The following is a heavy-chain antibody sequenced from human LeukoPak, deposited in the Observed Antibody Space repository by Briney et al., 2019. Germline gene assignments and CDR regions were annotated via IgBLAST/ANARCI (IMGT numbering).Heavy chain of an antibody. Sequence: SETPSLTCAVYGGSFSGYYWSWIRQPPGKGLEWIGEINHSGSTNYNPSLKSRVTISVDTSKNQFSLKLSSVTAADTAVYYCARAPSGGYYFDYWGQGTLVTVSS. D-gene: IGHD3-10*01. J-gene: IGHJ4*02. CDR1: GGSFSGYY. V-gene: IGHV4-34*01. CDR3: ARAPSGGYYFDY. CDR2: INHSGST.